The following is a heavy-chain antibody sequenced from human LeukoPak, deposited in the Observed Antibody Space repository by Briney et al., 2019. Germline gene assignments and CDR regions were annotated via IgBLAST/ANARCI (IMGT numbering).Heavy chain of an antibody. Sequence: PGGSLRLSCAASGFTFSSYAMSWVRQAPGKGLEWVSAISGSGGSTYYADSVKGRFTISRDNSKNTLYLQMNSLRAEDTAVYYCAKVLGAEFMVRNRRFGMDVWGKGTTVTVSS. CDR1: GFTFSSYA. CDR3: AKVLGAEFMVRNRRFGMDV. V-gene: IGHV3-23*01. J-gene: IGHJ6*04. D-gene: IGHD3-10*01. CDR2: ISGSGGST.